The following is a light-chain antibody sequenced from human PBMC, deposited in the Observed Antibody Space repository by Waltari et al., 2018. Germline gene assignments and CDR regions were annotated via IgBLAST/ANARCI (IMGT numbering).Light chain of an antibody. J-gene: IGKJ4*01. CDR2: DAS. CDR3: QQYDNLPPGT. Sequence: DIQMTQSPSSLSASVGDRVTITCQASHDISIYLNWFQQKSWKAPKLLIYDASNLETGVSSRFSGSGSGKKFTLTISSLQPEDIATYYCQQYDNLPPGTFGGGTKVEI. V-gene: IGKV1-33*01. CDR1: HDISIY.